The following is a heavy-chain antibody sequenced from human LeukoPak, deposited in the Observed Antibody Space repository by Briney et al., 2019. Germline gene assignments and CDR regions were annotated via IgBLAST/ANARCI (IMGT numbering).Heavy chain of an antibody. Sequence: SETLSLTCTVSGYSISRSYLWGWVRQPPGKAAEWIGSTSHDGSSYQNPSLKSRVTISIDTSKNQFSPKMTSLTAADTAVDYCVRGELGDFDNWGQGILVTVSS. CDR3: VRGELGDFDN. J-gene: IGHJ4*02. V-gene: IGHV4-38-2*02. CDR1: GYSISRSYL. D-gene: IGHD7-27*01. CDR2: TSHDGSS.